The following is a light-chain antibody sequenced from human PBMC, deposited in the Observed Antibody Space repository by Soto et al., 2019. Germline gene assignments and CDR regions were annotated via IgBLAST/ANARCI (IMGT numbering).Light chain of an antibody. V-gene: IGKV1-5*03. CDR3: QHYGSSPWT. CDR2: KAS. Sequence: DIQMTQSPSTLSASVGDRVTITCRASQSISSWLAWYQQKPGKAPKLLIYKASSLESGVPSRFSGSGSGTEFTLTISRLEPEDFAVYYCQHYGSSPWTFGQGTKVDIK. J-gene: IGKJ1*01. CDR1: QSISSW.